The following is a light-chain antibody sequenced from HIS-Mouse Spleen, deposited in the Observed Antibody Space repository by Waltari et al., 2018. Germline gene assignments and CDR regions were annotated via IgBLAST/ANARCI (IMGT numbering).Light chain of an antibody. CDR3: SSYAGSNNSLYV. Sequence: QSALTQPPSASGSPGQSVTISCTGTSSDVGGYNYVSWYQQHPGKAPKLMIYEVSKRPSGVTDRFSGSRSGNTASLTVSGLQAEDEADYDCSSYAGSNNSLYVFGTGTKVTVL. V-gene: IGLV2-8*01. J-gene: IGLJ1*01. CDR2: EVS. CDR1: SSDVGGYNY.